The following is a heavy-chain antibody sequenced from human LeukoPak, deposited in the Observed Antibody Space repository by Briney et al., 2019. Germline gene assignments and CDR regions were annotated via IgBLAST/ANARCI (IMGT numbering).Heavy chain of an antibody. Sequence: PSETLSLTCALSGYSISSGYYWGWIRQPPGKGLEWVGSIYHSGCTYYNPSLKIRVTISVDTSKNQFSLQLSSVTAADTAVYYCAKVLSSGTDWFEPMGEGKLVTVSS. D-gene: IGHD6-13*01. CDR3: AKVLSSGTDWFEP. J-gene: IGHJ5*02. CDR1: GYSISSGYY. V-gene: IGHV4-38-2*01. CDR2: IYHSGCT.